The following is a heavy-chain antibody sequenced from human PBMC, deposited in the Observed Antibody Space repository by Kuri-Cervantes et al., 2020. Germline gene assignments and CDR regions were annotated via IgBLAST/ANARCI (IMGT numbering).Heavy chain of an antibody. J-gene: IGHJ4*02. CDR1: GFAVNTNY. CDR2: ISGTGSTI. D-gene: IGHD3-10*01. V-gene: IGHV3-48*02. Sequence: GGSLRLSCAASGFAVNTNYMTWVRQAPGKGLEWLSYISGTGSTIYYADSVKGRFTISRDNAKNSLYLQMNSLRDEDTAIYYCARDFGFSYYFLDYWGPGTLVTVSS. CDR3: ARDFGFSYYFLDY.